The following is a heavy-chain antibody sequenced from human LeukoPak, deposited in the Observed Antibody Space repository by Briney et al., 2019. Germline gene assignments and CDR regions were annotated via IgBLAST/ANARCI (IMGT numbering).Heavy chain of an antibody. CDR1: GGSISSSSYY. D-gene: IGHD2-15*01. V-gene: IGHV4-39*07. CDR2: IYYSGST. J-gene: IGHJ3*02. CDR3: ARDRYCSGGSCYFTGDAFDI. Sequence: SETLSLTCTVSGGSISSSSYYWGWIRQPPGKGLEWIGSIYYSGSTYYNPSLKSRVTISVDTSKNQFSLKLSSVTAADTAVYYCARDRYCSGGSCYFTGDAFDIWGQGTMVTVSS.